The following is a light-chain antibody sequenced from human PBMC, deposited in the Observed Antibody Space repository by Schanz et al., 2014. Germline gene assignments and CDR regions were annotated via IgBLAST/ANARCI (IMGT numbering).Light chain of an antibody. CDR2: DVS. V-gene: IGLV2-14*01. J-gene: IGLJ3*02. CDR3: SSYTSSSTLRGV. CDR1: SSDVGAYNY. Sequence: QSVLTQPASVSGSPGQSITISCTGTSSDVGAYNYVSWYQQHPGKAPKLMIYDVSNRPSGVSNRFSGSKSGNTASLTVSGLQADDEADYYCSSYTSSSTLRGVFGGGTKLTVL.